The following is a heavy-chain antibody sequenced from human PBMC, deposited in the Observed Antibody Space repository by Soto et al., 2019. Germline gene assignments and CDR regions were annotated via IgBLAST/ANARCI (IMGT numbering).Heavy chain of an antibody. CDR1: GFTFSSNW. CDR3: AREIRFLEGLLYYYYGMDV. J-gene: IGHJ6*02. Sequence: GGSLRLSCAASGFTFSSNWMSWVRQAPGKGREWVANIKQDGSEKYYVDSVKGRFTISRDNAKNSLYLQMNSLRAEDTAVYYCAREIRFLEGLLYYYYGMDVWGQGTTVTVSS. D-gene: IGHD3-3*01. CDR2: IKQDGSEK. V-gene: IGHV3-7*01.